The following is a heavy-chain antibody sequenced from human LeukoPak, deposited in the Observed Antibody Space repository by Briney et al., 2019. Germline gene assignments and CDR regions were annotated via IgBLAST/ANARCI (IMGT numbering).Heavy chain of an antibody. CDR3: AGILGSGYSAEF. Sequence: GRSLRLSCAASGFTFRNFGMHWVRQAQGKGLEWVGVIHYDGNKKYYADSVKGRFTISKDNSKNTLYMQTNSLRAEDTAVYYCAGILGSGYSAEFWGQGTLVTVSS. J-gene: IGHJ4*02. CDR2: IHYDGNKK. V-gene: IGHV3-33*01. CDR1: GFTFRNFG. D-gene: IGHD3-22*01.